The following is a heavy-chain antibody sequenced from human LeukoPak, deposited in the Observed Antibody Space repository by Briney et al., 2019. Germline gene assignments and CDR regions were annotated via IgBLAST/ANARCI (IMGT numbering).Heavy chain of an antibody. CDR3: AKDIDGAVAGMFDY. D-gene: IGHD6-19*01. CDR1: GFTFDDYA. Sequence: GGSLRLSCAVSGFTFDDYAMHWVRQAPGKGLEWVSGISWNSGSIGYADSVKGRFTISRDNAKNSLYLQMNSLRAEDTALYYCAKDIDGAVAGMFDYWGQGTLVTVSS. J-gene: IGHJ4*02. V-gene: IGHV3-9*01. CDR2: ISWNSGSI.